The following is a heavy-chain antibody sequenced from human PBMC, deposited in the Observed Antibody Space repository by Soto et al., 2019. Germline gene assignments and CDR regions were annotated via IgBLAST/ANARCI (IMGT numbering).Heavy chain of an antibody. Sequence: TGGSLRLSCTASGFPFINAWMSWVRQAPGKGLEWVGRIKTKTDGGTTDYAAPVKGRFTISRDDTKNTLHLQMNSLMSDDTAVDYYTADSGYQPRGGWFDPWGQGTLVTVSS. CDR3: TADSGYQPRGGWFDP. D-gene: IGHD2-2*01. J-gene: IGHJ5*02. CDR2: IKTKTDGGTT. CDR1: GFPFINAW. V-gene: IGHV3-15*01.